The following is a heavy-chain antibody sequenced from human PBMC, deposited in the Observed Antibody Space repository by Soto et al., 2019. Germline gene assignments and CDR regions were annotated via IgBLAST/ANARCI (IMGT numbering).Heavy chain of an antibody. D-gene: IGHD3-9*01. V-gene: IGHV4-39*01. CDR1: GGSISSSSYY. J-gene: IGHJ4*02. CDR3: ARYFDYLYHFDY. CDR2: IYYRGVT. Sequence: SETLSPTCTVPGGSISSSSYYWGWIRQPPGKGLEWIGNIYYRGVTYYNPSLKSRVAISVDTSKNQFSLKLSSVTAADTAVYYCARYFDYLYHFDYWGQGTVVTVSS.